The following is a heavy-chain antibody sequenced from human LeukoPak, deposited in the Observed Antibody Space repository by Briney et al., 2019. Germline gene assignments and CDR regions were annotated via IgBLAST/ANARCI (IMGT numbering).Heavy chain of an antibody. CDR3: ARVRSAAAGPLDY. CDR2: INHDATEK. CDR1: GGSLSGYY. V-gene: IGHV3-7*01. Sequence: ETLSLTCAVYGGSLSGYYWNWVRQAPGRGLEWVANINHDATEKYYVDSVKGLFTISRDNAKKSLYLQMNRLRADDTAVYHCARVRSAAAGPLDYWGQGTLVTVSS. D-gene: IGHD6-13*01. J-gene: IGHJ4*02.